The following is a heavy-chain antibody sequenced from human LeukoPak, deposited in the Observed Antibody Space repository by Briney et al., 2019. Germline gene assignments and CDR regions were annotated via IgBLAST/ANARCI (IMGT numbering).Heavy chain of an antibody. CDR2: IYTSGST. CDR3: ARDRSYGDHALL. D-gene: IGHD4-17*01. CDR1: GYSISSGYY. J-gene: IGHJ4*02. V-gene: IGHV4-4*07. Sequence: PSETLSLTCAVSGYSISSGYYWGWIRQPAGKGLEWIGRIYTSGSTNYNPSLKSRVTMLVDTSKNQFSLKLSSVTAADTAVYYCARDRSYGDHALLWGQGTLVTVSS.